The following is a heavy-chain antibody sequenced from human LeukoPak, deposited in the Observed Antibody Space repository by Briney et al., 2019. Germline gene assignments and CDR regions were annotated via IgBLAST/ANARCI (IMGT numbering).Heavy chain of an antibody. CDR3: ARVLLWFGEYHFDY. J-gene: IGHJ4*02. CDR1: GGSISSYY. V-gene: IGHV4-4*07. D-gene: IGHD3-10*01. CDR2: IYTSGST. Sequence: SETLSLTCTVPGGSISSYYWSWIRQPAGKGLEWIGRIYTSGSTNYNPSLKSRVTMTRDTSISTAYMELSRLRSDDTAVYYCARVLLWFGEYHFDYWGQGTLVTVSS.